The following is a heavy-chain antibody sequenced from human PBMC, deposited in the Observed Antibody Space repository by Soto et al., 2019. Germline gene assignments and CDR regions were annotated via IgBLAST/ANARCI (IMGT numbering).Heavy chain of an antibody. J-gene: IGHJ4*01. CDR2: VKSKTDGGTS. D-gene: IGHD1-26*01. CDR3: TTDSRTTLPEIRFDY. Sequence: LRLSCAASGFPFSNAWINWVRQVPGKGLEWVGRVKSKTDGGTSDYAAPVKGRFAVSRDDSKNIVYLQMNSLKIEDTGVYYCTTDSRTTLPEIRFDYWGHGTQVTVSS. CDR1: GFPFSNAW. V-gene: IGHV3-15*07.